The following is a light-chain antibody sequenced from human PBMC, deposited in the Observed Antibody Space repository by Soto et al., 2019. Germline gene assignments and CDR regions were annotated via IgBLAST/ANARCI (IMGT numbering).Light chain of an antibody. CDR3: QQYGTTPYT. CDR1: QSVASNY. CDR2: GAS. Sequence: EIVLTQSPGTLSLSPGDRAALSCRASQSVASNYLAWYQQKPGQAPRLLIFGASSRATGIPDRFSGSGSGTDFTLTIGRLEPEDFAVFYCQQYGTTPYTFGQGTKLEIK. V-gene: IGKV3-20*01. J-gene: IGKJ2*01.